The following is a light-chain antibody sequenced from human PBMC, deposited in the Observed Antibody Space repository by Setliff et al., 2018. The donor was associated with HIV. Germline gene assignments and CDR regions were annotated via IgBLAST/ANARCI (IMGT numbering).Light chain of an antibody. J-gene: IGKJ1*01. CDR3: QQYSDWPLWT. CDR1: QSVGSK. Sequence: EIVMTQSPATLSVSPGESATLSCRASQSVGSKLAWYQQTPGQAPRLLIYGASTGATGLPARFIGSGSGTEFTLTITSMQSEGLAVYYCQQYSDWPLWTVGQGTKVDIK. CDR2: GAS. V-gene: IGKV3-15*01.